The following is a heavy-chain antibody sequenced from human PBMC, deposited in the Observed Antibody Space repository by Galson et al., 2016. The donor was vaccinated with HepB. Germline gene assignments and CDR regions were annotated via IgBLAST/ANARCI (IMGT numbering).Heavy chain of an antibody. J-gene: IGHJ4*02. D-gene: IGHD1-26*01. V-gene: IGHV1-18*01. CDR2: ISVHNGNT. CDR3: ARGGGGGGSDY. CDR1: GYTFSHYG. Sequence: SVKVSCKASGYTFSHYGITWVRQAPGQGLEWMGWISVHNGNTNSAQKIQGRVTMTTDPVTSTAYMELRSLRSDDTAVYYCARGGGGGGSDYWGQGTLVTVTS.